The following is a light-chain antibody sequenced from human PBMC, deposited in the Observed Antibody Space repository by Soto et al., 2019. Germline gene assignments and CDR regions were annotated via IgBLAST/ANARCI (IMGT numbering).Light chain of an antibody. J-gene: IGKJ4*01. CDR2: RVS. V-gene: IGKV2-30*01. Sequence: DVVMTQSPLSLPVTLGQPASISCRSSQSLVSSDGDTYLHWFQQRPDQSPRRLIYRVSNRDSAVPDRFSGSGSGTDFTLSISRVEADDVGVYYCLQGTHWPPTFGGGTKVEIK. CDR1: QSLVSSDGDTY. CDR3: LQGTHWPPT.